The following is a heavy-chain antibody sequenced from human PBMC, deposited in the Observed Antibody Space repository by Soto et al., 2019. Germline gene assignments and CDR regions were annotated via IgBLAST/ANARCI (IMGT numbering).Heavy chain of an antibody. V-gene: IGHV3-23*01. Sequence: EVQLLESGGGLVQPGGSLRLSCAASGFTFSYFAMSWVRQAPGKGLEWVSAISGSGGSTYYADSVKGQFIISRVNSEDTLYMQMNSLRAEDTAVYYCAKEYSSSWYHYYMDVWGKGTTVTVSS. D-gene: IGHD6-13*01. CDR3: AKEYSSSWYHYYMDV. CDR1: GFTFSYFA. CDR2: ISGSGGST. J-gene: IGHJ6*03.